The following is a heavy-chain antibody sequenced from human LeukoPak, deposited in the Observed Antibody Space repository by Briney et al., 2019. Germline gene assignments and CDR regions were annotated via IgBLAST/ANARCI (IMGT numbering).Heavy chain of an antibody. CDR2: ISTYNGHT. V-gene: IGHV1-18*01. CDR3: ARDRLWFGELNVDY. J-gene: IGHJ4*02. CDR1: GYTFNNYG. Sequence: ASVKVSCKTSGYTFNNYGISWVRQAPGQGLEWMGWISTYNGHTIYTQKFQGRVTMTTDTSTSTAYMELRSLRSDDTAVYYCARDRLWFGELNVDYWGQGTLVTVSS. D-gene: IGHD3-10*01.